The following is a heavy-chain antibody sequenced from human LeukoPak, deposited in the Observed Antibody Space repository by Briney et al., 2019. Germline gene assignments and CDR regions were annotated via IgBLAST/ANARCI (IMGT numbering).Heavy chain of an antibody. CDR1: GFTFSSYW. Sequence: GGSLRLSCAASGFTFSSYWMHWVRQAPGKGLVWVSRINSDGSSTSYADSVKRRFTISRDNAKNTLYLQMNSLRAEDTAVYYCARDHDMVIIPNYYYYYYMDVWGKGTTVTVSS. D-gene: IGHD3-3*01. J-gene: IGHJ6*03. V-gene: IGHV3-74*01. CDR3: ARDHDMVIIPNYYYYYYMDV. CDR2: INSDGSST.